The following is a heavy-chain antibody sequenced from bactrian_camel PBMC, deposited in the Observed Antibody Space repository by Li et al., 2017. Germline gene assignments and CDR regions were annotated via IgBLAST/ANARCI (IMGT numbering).Heavy chain of an antibody. V-gene: IGHV3S54*01. CDR1: AYILGQCG. D-gene: IGHD1*01. CDR2: VYTGGGVT. Sequence: QVQLVESGGGSVQAGGSLKLTCAGSAYILGQCGMGWFRQAPGKEREGVAAVYTGGGVTYYADSVKGRFTISRDSAKNTLYLQMNSLKTEDAAVYYCRRGGYLASSRIYAFPTQGTQVTVS. J-gene: IGHJ4*01.